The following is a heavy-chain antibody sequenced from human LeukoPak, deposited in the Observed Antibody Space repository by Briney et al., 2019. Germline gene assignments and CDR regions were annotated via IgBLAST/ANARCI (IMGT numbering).Heavy chain of an antibody. CDR3: ARGYNSFDM. J-gene: IGHJ3*02. D-gene: IGHD2-15*01. CDR1: GFTFSSSA. V-gene: IGHV3-23*01. CDR2: ISASGGGT. Sequence: GGSLRLSCAASGFTFSSSAMSWVRQAPGKGLEWVSAISASGGGTYYADSVKGRFTISRDDSKNSLYLQMNSLKTEDTALYYCARGYNSFDMWGQGTVVTVSS.